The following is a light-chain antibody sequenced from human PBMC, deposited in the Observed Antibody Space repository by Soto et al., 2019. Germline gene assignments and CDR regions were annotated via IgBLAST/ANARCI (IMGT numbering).Light chain of an antibody. Sequence: QSVLTQPASVSGSPGQSITISCIGTSSDIGGYNYVSWYQQHPGKAPKLLISEVSDRPSGVSDRFTGSKSGSTASLTISGLQPEDEADYYCSSYTTRITLIFGGGTKVTVL. CDR2: EVS. CDR3: SSYTTRITLI. CDR1: SSDIGGYNY. V-gene: IGLV2-14*01. J-gene: IGLJ2*01.